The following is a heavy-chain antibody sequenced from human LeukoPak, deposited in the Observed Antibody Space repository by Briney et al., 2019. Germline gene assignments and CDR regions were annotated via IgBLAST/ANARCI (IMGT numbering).Heavy chain of an antibody. CDR1: GFTFSNYW. D-gene: IGHD3-16*02. J-gene: IGHJ4*02. CDR3: ARGSMHIYHLYTDY. V-gene: IGHV3-7*01. Sequence: GGSLRLSCAASGFTFSNYWVSWFRQAPGQGLEWVASIKQDGSERYYVNSVKGRFTISRDNAKNSLFLQLSSLRVEDTAVYYCARGSMHIYHLYTDYWGQGTLVTVSS. CDR2: IKQDGSER.